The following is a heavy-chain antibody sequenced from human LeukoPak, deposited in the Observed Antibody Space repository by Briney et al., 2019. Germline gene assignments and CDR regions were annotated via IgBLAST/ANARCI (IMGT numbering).Heavy chain of an antibody. CDR3: ARIRGDGSTLVS. J-gene: IGHJ4*02. CDR1: GFTLSSYL. V-gene: IGHV3-7*04. D-gene: IGHD5-24*01. CDR2: INQDGGAK. Sequence: GGSLRLSCVASGFTLSSYLMSWVRQAPGKGLEGVANINQDGGAKYYVASVKGRFTISRDNAKNSLYLQMNSLRAEDTAVYYCARIRGDGSTLVSWGQGTLVTVSS.